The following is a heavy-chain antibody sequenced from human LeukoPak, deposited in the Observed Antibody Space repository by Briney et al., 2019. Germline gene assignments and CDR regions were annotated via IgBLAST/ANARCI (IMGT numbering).Heavy chain of an antibody. V-gene: IGHV3-23*01. Sequence: GGSLRLSCAASGFTFSSYAMSWVRQAPGKGLEWVSAISGSGGSTYYADSVKGRFTISRDNSKNTLYLQMNSLRAEDTAVYYCAKDKGPIIVGARFDPWSQGTLVTVSS. CDR3: AKDKGPIIVGARFDP. D-gene: IGHD1-26*01. CDR1: GFTFSSYA. J-gene: IGHJ5*02. CDR2: ISGSGGST.